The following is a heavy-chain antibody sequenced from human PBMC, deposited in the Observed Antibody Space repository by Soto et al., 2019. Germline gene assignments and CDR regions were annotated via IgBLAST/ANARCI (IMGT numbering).Heavy chain of an antibody. D-gene: IGHD3-22*01. Sequence: GGSLRLSCAASGFTVISNYMSWVRQSPGKWLEWVSVIYSGGSTYYADSVKGRFTISRDNSKNTLCLQMNSLRAEDTAVYYCAREDYCDSSGCYGYWGQGTLVNVSS. CDR3: AREDYCDSSGCYGY. V-gene: IGHV3-53*01. CDR1: GFTVISNY. J-gene: IGHJ4*02. CDR2: IYSGGST.